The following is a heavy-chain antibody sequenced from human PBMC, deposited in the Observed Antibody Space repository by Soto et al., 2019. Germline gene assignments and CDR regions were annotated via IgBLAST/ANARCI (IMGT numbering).Heavy chain of an antibody. CDR2: ISSSSSTI. V-gene: IGHV3-48*02. D-gene: IGHD5-12*01. CDR1: GFTFSSYS. J-gene: IGHJ6*02. CDR3: ARDEAYLVASPYYYYYGMDV. Sequence: GSLRLSCAASGFTFSSYSMNWGRQAPGKGLEWVSYISSSSSTIYYADSVKGRFTISRDNAKNSLYLQMNSLRDEDTAVYYCARDEAYLVASPYYYYYGMDVWGQGTRLTVSS.